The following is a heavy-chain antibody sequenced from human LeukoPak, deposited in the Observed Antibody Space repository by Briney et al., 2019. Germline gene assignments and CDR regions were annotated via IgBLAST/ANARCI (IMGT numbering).Heavy chain of an antibody. CDR1: GFTFSSYS. D-gene: IGHD6-19*01. CDR2: ISSSSYI. J-gene: IGHJ4*02. V-gene: IGHV3-21*01. CDR3: ARERAVAGTFDFDY. Sequence: GGSLRLSCAASGFTFSSYSMNWVRQAPGKGLEWVSSISSSSYIYYADSVKGRFTISRDNAKNSLYLQMNSLRAEDTAVYYCARERAVAGTFDFDYWGQGTLVTVSS.